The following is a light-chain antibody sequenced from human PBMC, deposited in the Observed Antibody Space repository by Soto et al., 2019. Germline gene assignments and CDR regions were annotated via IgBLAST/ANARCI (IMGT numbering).Light chain of an antibody. CDR3: QQRSNWPPT. Sequence: EIVMTYSPATLSVSPWERATLSCRASQSVSSYLAWYQQKPGQAPRLLIYDASNRATGIPARFSGSGSGTDFTLTISSLEPEDFAVHYCQQRSNWPPTFGQATRLEIK. CDR1: QSVSSY. CDR2: DAS. V-gene: IGKV3-11*01. J-gene: IGKJ5*01.